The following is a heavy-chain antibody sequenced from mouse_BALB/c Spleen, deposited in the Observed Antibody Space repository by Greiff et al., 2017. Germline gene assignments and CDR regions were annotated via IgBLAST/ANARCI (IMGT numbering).Heavy chain of an antibody. V-gene: IGHV1-54*01. J-gene: IGHJ3*01. CDR3: ATLRLRSFAY. D-gene: IGHD2-4*01. CDR2: INPGSGGT. CDR1: GYAFTNYL. Sequence: VQLQQSGAELVRPGTSVKVSCKASGYAFTNYLIEWVKQRPGQGLEWIGVINPGSGGTNYNEKFKGKATLTADKSSSTAYMQLSSLTSDDSAVYFCATLRLRSFAYWGQGTLVTVSA.